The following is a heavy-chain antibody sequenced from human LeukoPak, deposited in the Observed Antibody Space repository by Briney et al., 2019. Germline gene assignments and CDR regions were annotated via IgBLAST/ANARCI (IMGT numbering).Heavy chain of an antibody. Sequence: PGGSLRLSCTASGFTFGEYAMSWFRQPPGKGLEWVAIIWYDGSDKYYADSVRGRFTISRDNPKNTLSLQMNSLRDEDTAVYYCARVACSGRSCFYSDYWGEGTLVTVSS. CDR2: IWYDGSDK. D-gene: IGHD2-15*01. V-gene: IGHV3-33*07. CDR3: ARVACSGRSCFYSDY. CDR1: GFTFGEYA. J-gene: IGHJ4*02.